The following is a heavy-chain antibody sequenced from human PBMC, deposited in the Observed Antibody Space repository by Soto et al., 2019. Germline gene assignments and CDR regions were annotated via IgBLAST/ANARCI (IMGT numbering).Heavy chain of an antibody. CDR1: GFTFSSYA. CDR2: VSGSGGNT. J-gene: IGHJ4*02. D-gene: IGHD6-19*01. Sequence: DVQLLESGGALVQPGGSLRLSCAASGFTFSSYAMSWVRQAPGKGLEWVSTVSGSGGNTYYADSVKGRFTISRDSRDNSETPLYLQIISLRAEDMAIYYCAKGPHSSGWHYFDYWGQGTLVTVSS. CDR3: AKGPHSSGWHYFDY. V-gene: IGHV3-23*01.